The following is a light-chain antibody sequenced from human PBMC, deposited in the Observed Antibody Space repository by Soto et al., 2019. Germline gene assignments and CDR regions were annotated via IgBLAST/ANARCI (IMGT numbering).Light chain of an antibody. CDR1: QGISSY. CDR3: QQLNSYPLT. CDR2: AAS. Sequence: ILLTQSPSSLSASVGDRVTITCRASQGISSYLAWYQQKPGKAPKLLIYAASTLQSGVPSRFSGSGSGTDFTLTISSLQPADFATYYCQQLNSYPLTFGGGTKVDIK. J-gene: IGKJ4*01. V-gene: IGKV1-9*01.